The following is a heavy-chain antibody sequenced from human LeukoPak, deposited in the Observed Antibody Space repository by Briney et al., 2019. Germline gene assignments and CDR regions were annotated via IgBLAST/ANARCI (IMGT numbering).Heavy chain of an antibody. CDR3: ARDCSTPS. CDR2: IDGSSSYI. V-gene: IGHV3-21*01. Sequence: PGGSLRLSCAASGFTFSDYSMNWVRQAPGEGLEWVSSIDGSSSYIYYADSVKGRFAISRDNANNSLYLQMNSLRAEDTAVYYCARDCSTPSWGQGTLVTVSS. D-gene: IGHD2-15*01. CDR1: GFTFSDYS. J-gene: IGHJ4*02.